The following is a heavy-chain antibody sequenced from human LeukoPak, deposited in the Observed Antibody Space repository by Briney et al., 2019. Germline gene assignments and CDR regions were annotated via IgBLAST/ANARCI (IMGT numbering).Heavy chain of an antibody. CDR2: ISAYNGNT. V-gene: IGHV1-18*01. Sequence: ASVKVSCKASGYTFTSYGISWVRQAPGQGLEWMGWISAYNGNTNYAQKLQGRVTMTTDTSTSTAYMELRSLRSDDTAVYYCARVDGLYYYDSSGYYEDYWGQGTLVAVSS. CDR1: GYTFTSYG. CDR3: ARVDGLYYYDSSGYYEDY. J-gene: IGHJ4*02. D-gene: IGHD3-22*01.